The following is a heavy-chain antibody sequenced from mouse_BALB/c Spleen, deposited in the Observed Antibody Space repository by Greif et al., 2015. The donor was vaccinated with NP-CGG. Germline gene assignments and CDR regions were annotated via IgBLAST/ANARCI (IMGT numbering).Heavy chain of an antibody. CDR3: ARSGDYDTGDY. Sequence: EVKLQESGAELVKPGASVKLSCTASGFNIKDTYMHWVKQRPEQGLEWIGRIDPANGNTKYDPKFQGKATITADTSSNTAYLQLSSLTSEDTAVYYCARSGDYDTGDYWGQGTSVTVSS. J-gene: IGHJ4*01. V-gene: IGHV14-3*02. CDR2: IDPANGNT. CDR1: GFNIKDTY. D-gene: IGHD2-4*01.